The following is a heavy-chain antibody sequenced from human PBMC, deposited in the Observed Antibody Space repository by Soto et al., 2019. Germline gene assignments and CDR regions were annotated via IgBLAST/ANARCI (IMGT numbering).Heavy chain of an antibody. CDR2: ISYDGSNK. D-gene: IGHD6-13*01. V-gene: IGHV3-30-3*01. Sequence: GGSLRLSCAASGFTFSSYAMHWVRQAPGKGLEWVAVISYDGSNKYYADSVKGRFTISRDNSKNTLYLQMNSLRAEDTAVYYCARNQYRVAAVTFWFDPWGRGTLVTVSS. CDR1: GFTFSSYA. CDR3: ARNQYRVAAVTFWFDP. J-gene: IGHJ5*02.